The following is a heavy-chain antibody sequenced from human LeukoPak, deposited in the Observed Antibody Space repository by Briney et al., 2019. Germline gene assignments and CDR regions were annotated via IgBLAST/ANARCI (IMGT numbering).Heavy chain of an antibody. CDR1: GFTFSNAW. CDR3: TTGPSMVLTYYYDSTPDY. V-gene: IGHV3-15*01. D-gene: IGHD3-22*01. J-gene: IGHJ4*02. Sequence: GGSLRLSCAASGFTFSNAWMSWVRQAPGKGLEWVGRIKSKTDGGTTDYAAPVKGRFTISRDDSKNTLYLQMNSLKTEDTAVYYCTTGPSMVLTYYYDSTPDYWGQGTLVTVSS. CDR2: IKSKTDGGTT.